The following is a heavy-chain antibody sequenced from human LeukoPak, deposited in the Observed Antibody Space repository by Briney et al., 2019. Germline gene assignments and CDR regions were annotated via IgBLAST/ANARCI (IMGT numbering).Heavy chain of an antibody. CDR2: INTNTGTP. CDR3: ARETHYYYDSSGYYNSFDY. CDR1: GGTFSRNG. Sequence: ASVKVSCKASGGTFSRNGISWVRQAPGQGLEWMGWINTNTGTPTYAQGFTGRFVFSLDTSVSTAYLQISSLKAEDTAVYYCARETHYYYDSSGYYNSFDYWGQGTLVTVSS. V-gene: IGHV7-4-1*02. J-gene: IGHJ4*02. D-gene: IGHD3-22*01.